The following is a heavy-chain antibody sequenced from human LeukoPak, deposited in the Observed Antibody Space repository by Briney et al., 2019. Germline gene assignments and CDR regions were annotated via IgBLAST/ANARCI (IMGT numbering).Heavy chain of an antibody. J-gene: IGHJ4*02. CDR1: GFIFNNYA. CDR3: GRDWKLDY. V-gene: IGHV3-23*01. D-gene: IGHD1-1*01. CDR2: IGDAGDT. Sequence: PGGSLRLSCAASGFIFNNYAMSWVRQAPGKGREWVSAIGDAGDTKYADSVKGRFTLSRDNSKNTLYLQMHSLRAEDTAIYYCGRDWKLDYWGQGTLVTVSS.